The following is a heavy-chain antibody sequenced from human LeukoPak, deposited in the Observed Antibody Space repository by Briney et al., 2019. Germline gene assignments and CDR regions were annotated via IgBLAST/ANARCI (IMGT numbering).Heavy chain of an antibody. D-gene: IGHD2-21*02. CDR3: AREGPDMTASHFDY. V-gene: IGHV3-23*01. CDR2: IRPSGEAT. CDR1: GFSFTSYA. J-gene: IGHJ4*02. Sequence: GGSLRLSCAASGFSFTSYAMTWVRQVPGKGLEWVSAIRPSGEATFYADSVKGRFTVSRDNSKNTLYLQMDSLRAEDTALYYCAREGPDMTASHFDYWGQGTLVTVSS.